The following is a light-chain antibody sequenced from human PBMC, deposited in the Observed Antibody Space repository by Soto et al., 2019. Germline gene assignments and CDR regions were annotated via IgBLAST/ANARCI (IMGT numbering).Light chain of an antibody. CDR2: EVT. J-gene: IGLJ1*01. Sequence: QSVLTQPASVSGSPGQSIAISCTGTSSDVGSYDYVSWYQQHPDKAPKLMIYEVTQRPSGVSNRFSGSKSGNTASLTISGLQAEDEADYYCSSYAGSNNLVFGTGTKVTVL. V-gene: IGLV2-14*01. CDR1: SSDVGSYDY. CDR3: SSYAGSNNLV.